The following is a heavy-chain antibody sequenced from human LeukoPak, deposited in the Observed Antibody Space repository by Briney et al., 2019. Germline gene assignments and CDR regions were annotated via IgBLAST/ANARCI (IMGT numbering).Heavy chain of an antibody. D-gene: IGHD3-10*01. J-gene: IGHJ4*02. CDR2: IHPRSGET. CDR3: ARDGEYGTGSYYRGCFDY. CDR1: GYSFTAFD. V-gene: IGHV1-2*02. Sequence: ASVKVSCKTSGYSFTAFDIHWVRQAPGQGLEWMGWIHPRSGETNYAYTFKGRVTMTRDTSIGTVYMDLGSLRSDDTAVYYCARDGEYGTGSYYRGCFDYWGQGILVTAPS.